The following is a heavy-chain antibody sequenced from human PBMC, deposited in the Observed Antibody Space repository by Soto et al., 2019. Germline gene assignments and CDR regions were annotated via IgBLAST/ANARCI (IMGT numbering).Heavy chain of an antibody. V-gene: IGHV3-23*01. J-gene: IGHJ4*02. D-gene: IGHD6-6*01. CDR1: GFTFSSYA. CDR3: AKDIAARPRYYFDY. Sequence: GGSLRLSCAASGFTFSSYAMSWVRQAPGKGLEWVSAISGSGGSTYYADSVKGRFTISRDNSKSTLYLQMNSLRAEDTAVYYCAKDIAARPRYYFDYWGQGTLVTVSS. CDR2: ISGSGGST.